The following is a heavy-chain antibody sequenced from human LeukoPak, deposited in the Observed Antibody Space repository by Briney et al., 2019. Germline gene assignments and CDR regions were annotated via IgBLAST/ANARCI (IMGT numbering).Heavy chain of an antibody. CDR3: AREAYNWNPGRADY. V-gene: IGHV3-23*01. CDR1: RFTFSNCA. J-gene: IGHJ4*02. D-gene: IGHD1-20*01. Sequence: GGSLRLSCAASRFTFSNCAMGWVRQAPGKGLEWVSSISASGGSLYYTDSVKGRFTISRDNAKNSLYLQMNSLRAEDTAVYYCAREAYNWNPGRADYWGQGTLVTVSS. CDR2: ISASGGSL.